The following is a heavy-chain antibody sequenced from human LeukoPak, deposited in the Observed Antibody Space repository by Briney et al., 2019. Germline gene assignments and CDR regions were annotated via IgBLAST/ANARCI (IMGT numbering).Heavy chain of an antibody. D-gene: IGHD5-24*01. CDR2: INHSGST. CDR1: GGSFSGYY. J-gene: IGHJ4*02. CDR3: ARGRSEMATIAGRDY. V-gene: IGHV4-34*01. Sequence: SETLSPTCAVYGGSFSGYYWSWIRQPPGKGLEWIGEINHSGSTNYNPSLKSRVTISVDTSKNQFSLKLSSVTAADTAVYYCARGRSEMATIAGRDYWGQGTLVTVSS.